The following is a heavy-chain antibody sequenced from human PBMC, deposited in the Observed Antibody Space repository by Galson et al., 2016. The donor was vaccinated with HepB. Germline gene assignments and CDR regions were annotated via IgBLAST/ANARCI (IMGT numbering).Heavy chain of an antibody. V-gene: IGHV3-21*01. CDR1: GFTFSSYC. D-gene: IGHD2-2*01. Sequence: SLRLSCAASGFTFSSYCMNWVRQAPGKGLEWVSSIISSSTYIHYADSVKGRFTISRDNAKNSLYLQMKSLRAEDTAVYYCARELLGYCTSTTCSLTGGMDVWGQGTTVTVSS. CDR3: ARELLGYCTSTTCSLTGGMDV. CDR2: IISSSTYI. J-gene: IGHJ6*02.